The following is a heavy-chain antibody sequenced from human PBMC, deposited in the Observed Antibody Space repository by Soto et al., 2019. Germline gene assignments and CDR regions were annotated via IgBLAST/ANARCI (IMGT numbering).Heavy chain of an antibody. CDR2: LTPSGGET. V-gene: IGHV3-23*01. CDR3: AKDSGRGSADYYFDY. D-gene: IGHD3-10*01. J-gene: IGHJ4*02. Sequence: EAQLLESGGGLVQPGGSLRLSCVASGFTFSTYAMSWVRQAPGKGLEWVSALTPSGGETYYADSVKGRFTISRDNSKNTLYLQMYSLRAEDTAVYYCAKDSGRGSADYYFDYWGQGTLVTVSS. CDR1: GFTFSTYA.